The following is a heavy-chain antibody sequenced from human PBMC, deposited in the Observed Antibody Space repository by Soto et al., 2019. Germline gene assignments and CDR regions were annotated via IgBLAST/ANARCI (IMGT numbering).Heavy chain of an antibody. J-gene: IGHJ6*02. CDR2: IYYSGST. Sequence: SLTCTVSGGSISSYYWSWIRQPPGKGLEWIGYIYYSGSTNYNPSLKSRVTISVDTSKNQFSLKLSSVTAADTAVYYCARDRGYYDFWSGSYYYYGMDVWGQGTTVTVSS. D-gene: IGHD3-3*01. CDR3: ARDRGYYDFWSGSYYYYGMDV. CDR1: GGSISSYY. V-gene: IGHV4-59*01.